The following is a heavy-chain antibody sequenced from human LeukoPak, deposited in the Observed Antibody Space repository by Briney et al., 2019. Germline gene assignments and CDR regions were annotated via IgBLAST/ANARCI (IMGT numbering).Heavy chain of an antibody. Sequence: PSETLSLTCTVSGGSISSYYWSWIRQPPGKGLEWIGYIYYSGSTNYNPSLKSRVTISVDTSKNQFSLKMSSVTAADTAVYYCASYGSGSYYSLWGQGTLVTVSS. CDR3: ASYGSGSYYSL. J-gene: IGHJ4*02. CDR2: IYYSGST. D-gene: IGHD3-10*01. V-gene: IGHV4-59*01. CDR1: GGSISSYY.